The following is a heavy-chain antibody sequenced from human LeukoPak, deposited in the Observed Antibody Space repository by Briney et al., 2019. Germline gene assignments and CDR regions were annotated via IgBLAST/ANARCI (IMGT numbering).Heavy chain of an antibody. Sequence: PGGSLRLSCAASGFTFSSYSMNWVRQAPGKGLEWVSSISSTSSYIYYADSVKGRFTISRDNAKNSLDLQMNSLRAQDTAVYYCERQGLLWLGEPLDYWGQGTLVMVSS. CDR3: ERQGLLWLGEPLDY. CDR1: GFTFSSYS. V-gene: IGHV3-21*01. CDR2: ISSTSSYI. J-gene: IGHJ4*02. D-gene: IGHD3-10*01.